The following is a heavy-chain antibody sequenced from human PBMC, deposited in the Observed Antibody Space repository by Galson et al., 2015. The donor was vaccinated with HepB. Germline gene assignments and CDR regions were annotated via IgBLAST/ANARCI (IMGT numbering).Heavy chain of an antibody. J-gene: IGHJ6*03. CDR1: GYTFTSYA. CDR2: INAGNGNT. CDR3: ARAPEGYYYYYYYMDV. V-gene: IGHV1-3*01. Sequence: SVKVSCKASGYTFTSYAMHWVRQAPGQRLEWMGWINAGNGNTKYSQKFQGRVTITRDTSASTAYMELSSLRSEDTAVYYCARAPEGYYYYYYYMDVWGKGTTVTVSS.